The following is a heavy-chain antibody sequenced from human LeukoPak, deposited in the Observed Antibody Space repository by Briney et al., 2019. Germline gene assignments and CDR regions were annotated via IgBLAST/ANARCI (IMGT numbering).Heavy chain of an antibody. D-gene: IGHD2-2*01. CDR2: IIPIFGTA. CDR1: GGTFSSYA. CDR3: ARARSPLLDSSTPYDAFDI. V-gene: IGHV1-69*05. J-gene: IGHJ3*02. Sequence: SVKVSCKASGGTFSSYAISWVRQAPGQGLEWMGGIIPIFGTANYAQKFQGRVTITTDEPTSTAYMELSSLRSEDTAVYYCARARSPLLDSSTPYDAFDIWGQGTMVTVSS.